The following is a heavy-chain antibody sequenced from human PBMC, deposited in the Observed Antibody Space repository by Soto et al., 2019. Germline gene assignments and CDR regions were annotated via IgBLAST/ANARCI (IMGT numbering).Heavy chain of an antibody. J-gene: IGHJ4*02. V-gene: IGHV3-74*01. CDR1: GFTFSSYW. D-gene: IGHD3-10*01. Sequence: EVQLVESGGGLVQPGGSLRLSCAASGFTFSSYWMHWVRQVPGKGLLWVSRIDEYGSTINYADSVKGRFTISRDNARNTVYLEMTSLRAEDTALYYCTRDIGGKGAYWGPGTLVTVSS. CDR2: IDEYGSTI. CDR3: TRDIGGKGAY.